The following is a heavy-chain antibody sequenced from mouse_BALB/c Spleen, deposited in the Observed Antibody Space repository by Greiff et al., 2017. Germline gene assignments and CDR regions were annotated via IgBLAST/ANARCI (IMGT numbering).Heavy chain of an antibody. CDR1: GFTFSDYY. D-gene: IGHD3-3*01. J-gene: IGHJ4*01. CDR2: ISDGGSYT. Sequence: EVHLVESGGGLVKPGGSLKLSCAASGFTFSDYYMYWVRQTPEKRLEWVATISDGGSYTYYPDSVKGRFTISRDNAKNNLYLQMSSLKSEDTAMYYCAREGAGNAMDYWGQGTSVTVSS. CDR3: AREGAGNAMDY. V-gene: IGHV5-4*02.